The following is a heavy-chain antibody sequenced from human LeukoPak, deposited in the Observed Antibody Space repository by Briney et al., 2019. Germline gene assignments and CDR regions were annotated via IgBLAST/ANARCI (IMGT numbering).Heavy chain of an antibody. CDR1: GFTFSSYG. V-gene: IGHV3-30*02. J-gene: IGHJ6*03. D-gene: IGHD2-21*02. Sequence: TGGSLRLSCVASGFTFSSYGMHWVRQAPGKGLEWVAFIRYDGSNKYNADSVKGRFTISRDNSKNTLYLQMNSLRAEDTAVYYCAKDQYFVTGYYSHMDVWGKGTTVTISS. CDR3: AKDQYFVTGYYSHMDV. CDR2: IRYDGSNK.